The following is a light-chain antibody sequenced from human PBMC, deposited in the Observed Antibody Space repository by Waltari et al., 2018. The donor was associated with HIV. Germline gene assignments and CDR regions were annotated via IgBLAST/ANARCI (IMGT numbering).Light chain of an antibody. CDR3: QQRSDWPRT. J-gene: IGKJ1*01. Sequence: EIVLTQSPATLSLSPGERANFSCGASQSVSSYLAGYQQKPGQAPRLLIYDTTVRVTDIPPRVSGSGSGTQFTLTISGLGPEDCAVYYCQQRSDWPRTFGPGTRVEIK. V-gene: IGKV3-11*01. CDR2: DTT. CDR1: QSVSSY.